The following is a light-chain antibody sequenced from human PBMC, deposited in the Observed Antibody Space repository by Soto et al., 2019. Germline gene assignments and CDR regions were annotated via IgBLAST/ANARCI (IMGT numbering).Light chain of an antibody. CDR2: DAS. V-gene: IGKV3-11*01. J-gene: IGKJ3*01. Sequence: EIVLTQSPATLSLSPGERATLSCRASQSVSSYLAWYQQKPGQAPRLLIYDASNRATGIPARFSGSGSGTDFPLTISSLEPEDFAVYYCQQRSNWPFPFGPGTKVDIK. CDR3: QQRSNWPFP. CDR1: QSVSSY.